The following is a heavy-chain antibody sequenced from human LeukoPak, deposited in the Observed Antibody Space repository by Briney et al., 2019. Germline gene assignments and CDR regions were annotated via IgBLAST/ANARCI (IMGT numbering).Heavy chain of an antibody. J-gene: IGHJ2*01. CDR3: ARRVLYWYFDL. CDR2: ISSSGSTI. Sequence: GGSLRLSCAASGSTFSDYYMSWIRQAPGKGLEWVSYISSSGSTIYYADSVKGRFTISRDNAKNSLYLQMNSLRAEDTAVYYCARRVLYWYFDLWGRGTLVTVSS. CDR1: GSTFSDYY. V-gene: IGHV3-11*01. D-gene: IGHD2-8*02.